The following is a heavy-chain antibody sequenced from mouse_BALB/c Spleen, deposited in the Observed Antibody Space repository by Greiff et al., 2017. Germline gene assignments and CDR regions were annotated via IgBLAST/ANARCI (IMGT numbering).Heavy chain of an antibody. J-gene: IGHJ3*01. V-gene: IGHV5-6-3*01. CDR3: ARDDSWFAY. D-gene: IGHD2-4*01. Sequence: EVKLVESGGGLVQPGGSLKLSGAASGFPFSSYGMSWVRQTPDKRLELVATINSNGGSTYYPDSVKGRFTISRDNAKNTLYLQMSSLKSEDTAMYYCARDDSWFAYWGQGTLVTVSA. CDR1: GFPFSSYG. CDR2: INSNGGST.